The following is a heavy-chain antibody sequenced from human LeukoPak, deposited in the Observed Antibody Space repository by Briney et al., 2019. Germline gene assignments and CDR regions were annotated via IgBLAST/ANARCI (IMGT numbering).Heavy chain of an antibody. CDR1: SGSISSGSYY. J-gene: IGHJ4*02. Sequence: PSQTLSLTCTVSSGSISSGSYYWSWIRQPAGKGLEWIGYIYYSGSTNYNPSLKSRVTISVDTSKNQFSLKLSSVTAADTAVYYCARAAAAARLFEDYWGQGTLVTVSS. D-gene: IGHD6-13*01. CDR2: IYYSGST. V-gene: IGHV4-61*10. CDR3: ARAAAAARLFEDY.